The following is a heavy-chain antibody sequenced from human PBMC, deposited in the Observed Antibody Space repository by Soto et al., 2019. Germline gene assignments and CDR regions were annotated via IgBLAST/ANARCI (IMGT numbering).Heavy chain of an antibody. V-gene: IGHV3-30*09. Sequence: SCAASGFTFSSYAMHWVRQAPGKGLEWVAVISYDGSNKRYADSVKGRFAISRDNSKNTLYVQMNSLRAEDTAVYYCARDYYDNSGSLRWGQGTLVTVSS. CDR3: ARDYYDNSGSLR. D-gene: IGHD3-22*01. CDR2: ISYDGSNK. J-gene: IGHJ1*01. CDR1: GFTFSSYA.